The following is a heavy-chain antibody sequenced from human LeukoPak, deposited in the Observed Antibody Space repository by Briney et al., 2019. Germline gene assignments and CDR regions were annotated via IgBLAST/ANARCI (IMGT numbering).Heavy chain of an antibody. Sequence: GESLRISCKGSGYSFTSYWIGWVRPMPGKGLEWMGIIYPGDSDTRYSPSFQGQVTISADKSISTAYLQWSSLKASDTAMYYCARRAIVGYCSSTSCSYYFDYWGQGTLVTVSS. CDR2: IYPGDSDT. V-gene: IGHV5-51*01. CDR1: GYSFTSYW. J-gene: IGHJ4*02. CDR3: ARRAIVGYCSSTSCSYYFDY. D-gene: IGHD2-2*01.